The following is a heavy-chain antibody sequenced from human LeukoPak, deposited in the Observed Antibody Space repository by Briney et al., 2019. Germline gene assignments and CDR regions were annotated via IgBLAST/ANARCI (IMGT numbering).Heavy chain of an antibody. CDR1: GYSFTSYW. D-gene: IGHD3-22*01. V-gene: IGHV5-51*01. Sequence: GESLKISCKGSGYSFTSYWIGWARQMPGKGLEWMGIIYPGDSDTRYSPSFQGQVTISADKSISTAYLQWSSLKASDTAMYYCAISTYYYDSSGYIKNFDYWGQGTLVTVSS. CDR2: IYPGDSDT. J-gene: IGHJ4*02. CDR3: AISTYYYDSSGYIKNFDY.